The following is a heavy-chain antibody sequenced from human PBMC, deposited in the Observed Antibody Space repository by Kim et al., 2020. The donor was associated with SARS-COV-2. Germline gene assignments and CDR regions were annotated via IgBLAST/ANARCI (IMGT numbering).Heavy chain of an antibody. CDR3: ARGVIVGAPVGY. D-gene: IGHD1-26*01. Sequence: ARTVRGRIHISRDNAKNSLYLQMNSLRAEDTAVYYCARGVIVGAPVGYWGQGTLVTVSS. V-gene: IGHV3-11*04. J-gene: IGHJ4*02.